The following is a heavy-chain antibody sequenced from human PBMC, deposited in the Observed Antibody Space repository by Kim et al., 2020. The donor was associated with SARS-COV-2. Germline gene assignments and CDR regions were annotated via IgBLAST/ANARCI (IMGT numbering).Heavy chain of an antibody. V-gene: IGHV4-4*07. CDR3: AGGVSGSVEAY. CDR1: GGSINTDY. J-gene: IGHJ4*02. CDR2: IYGDGGT. D-gene: IGHD1-1*01. Sequence: SETLSLTCTVSGGSINTDYWSWIRQPAGKGLEWIGRIYGDGGTTYNASLTSRVTMSIDTSKQQFPLRLTSVTAADTAVYYCAGGVSGSVEAYWRQGTLVT.